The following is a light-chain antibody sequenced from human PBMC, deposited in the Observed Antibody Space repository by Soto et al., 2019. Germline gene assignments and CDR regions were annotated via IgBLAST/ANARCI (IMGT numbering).Light chain of an antibody. CDR3: QQSGLT. V-gene: IGKV1-5*01. CDR1: QSISSW. J-gene: IGKJ4*01. Sequence: DIQMTQSASTLSASVGDRVTITCRASQSISSWLAWYQQKPGKAPKLLIYDASSLESGVPSRFSGSGSGTEFTLTISSLQPDDFATYYCQQSGLTFGGGTKV. CDR2: DAS.